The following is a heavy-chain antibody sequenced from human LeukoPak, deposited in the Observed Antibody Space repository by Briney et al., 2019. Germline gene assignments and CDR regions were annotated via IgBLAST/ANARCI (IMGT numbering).Heavy chain of an antibody. D-gene: IGHD3-3*01. Sequence: PGGSLRLSCAASGFTFSDYYMSWIRQAPGKGLEWVSYISSSGSTIYYADSVKGRFTISRDNAKNSLYLQMNSLRAEDTAVYYCARMMGATTIFGQDYWFDPWGQGTLVTVSS. CDR2: ISSSGSTI. J-gene: IGHJ5*02. CDR1: GFTFSDYY. CDR3: ARMMGATTIFGQDYWFDP. V-gene: IGHV3-11*01.